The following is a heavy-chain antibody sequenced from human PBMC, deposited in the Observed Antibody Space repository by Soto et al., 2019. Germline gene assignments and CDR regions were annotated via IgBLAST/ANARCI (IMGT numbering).Heavy chain of an antibody. Sequence: QVQLVQSGAEVKKPGASVTVYCKASGHTLANFYIHWVRQAPGQGLAWMGKINPRGGATTYEKGFQRSDTVTWNTAATTVVLEMLSLTAAGTVSYYWAKQTVELSLGKFDPWGKGTLVTVSP. J-gene: IGHJ5*02. CDR3: AKQTVELSLGKFDP. D-gene: IGHD1-26*01. CDR2: INPRGGAT. CDR1: GHTLANFY. V-gene: IGHV1-46*01.